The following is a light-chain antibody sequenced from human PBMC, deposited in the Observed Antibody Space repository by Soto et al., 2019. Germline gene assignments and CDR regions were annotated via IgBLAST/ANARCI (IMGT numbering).Light chain of an antibody. CDR3: QQYYSYPRT. Sequence: IQLTQSPSSLSASVGDSVTITCRASQGISRYLSWYQQKPGRAPKLLISAASTLQSGVPARFSGSGSGTDFTLSITSLQPEDFATYYCQQYYSYPRTFGQGTKVDIK. CDR1: QGISRY. V-gene: IGKV1-9*01. J-gene: IGKJ1*01. CDR2: AAS.